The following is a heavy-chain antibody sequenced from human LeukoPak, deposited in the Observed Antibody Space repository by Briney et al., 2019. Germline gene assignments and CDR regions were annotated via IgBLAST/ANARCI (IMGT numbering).Heavy chain of an antibody. CDR2: ISSSGSTI. CDR1: GFTFSSYE. CDR3: AKDRGYSSSWYVFGY. V-gene: IGHV3-48*03. J-gene: IGHJ4*02. Sequence: GGSLRLSCAASGFTFSSYEMNWVRQAPGKGLEWVSYISSSGSTIYYADSVKGRFTISRDNAKNSLYLQMNSLRAEDTAVYYCAKDRGYSSSWYVFGYWGQGTLVTVSS. D-gene: IGHD6-13*01.